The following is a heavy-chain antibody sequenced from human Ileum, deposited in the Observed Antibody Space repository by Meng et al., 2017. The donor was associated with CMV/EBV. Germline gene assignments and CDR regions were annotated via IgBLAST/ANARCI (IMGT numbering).Heavy chain of an antibody. CDR1: GGPISSYY. V-gene: IGHV4-59*01. Sequence: SETLSLTCTVSGGPISSYYWSWIRQPPGKGLEWIGYIYYSGSTNYNPSLKSRVTISVDTSKNQFSLKLSSVTAADTAVYYCARDLIATSYFDYWGQGTLVTVSS. CDR2: IYYSGST. CDR3: ARDLIATSYFDY. D-gene: IGHD1-26*01. J-gene: IGHJ4*02.